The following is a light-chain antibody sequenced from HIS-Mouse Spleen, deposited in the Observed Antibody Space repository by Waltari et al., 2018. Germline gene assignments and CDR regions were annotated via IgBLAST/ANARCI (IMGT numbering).Light chain of an antibody. V-gene: IGLV1-47*01. CDR3: AAWDDSLSGGV. Sequence: QSVLTQPPSASGTPGQRVTISCSGSSSNIGSNYVYWYQQLPGTAPKLLIYRNNRRPSGVPDRCSGSKSGTSASLAISGLRSEDEADYYCAAWDDSLSGGVFGGGTKLTVL. J-gene: IGLJ3*02. CDR1: SSNIGSNY. CDR2: RNN.